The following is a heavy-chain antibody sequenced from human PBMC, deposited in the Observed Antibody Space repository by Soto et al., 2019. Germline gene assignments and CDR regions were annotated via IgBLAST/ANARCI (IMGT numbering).Heavy chain of an antibody. D-gene: IGHD2-15*01. CDR1: GVSCCSFG. J-gene: IGHJ6*02. CDR2: IGTAGDT. V-gene: IGHV3-13*01. CDR3: ARDPSGWGLDV. Sequence: LRLSCGASGVSCCSFGIQWVRQAAGKGLEWVSAIGTAGDTHYSGSVKGRFTISRENAKSSSYLQMNSLRAEDTAVYYCARDPSGWGLDVWGQGTTVTVSS.